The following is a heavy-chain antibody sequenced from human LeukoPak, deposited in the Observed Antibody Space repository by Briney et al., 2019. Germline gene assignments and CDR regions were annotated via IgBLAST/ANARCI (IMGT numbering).Heavy chain of an antibody. CDR2: ISSSSSYI. D-gene: IGHD3-9*01. CDR1: GFTFSSYS. Sequence: PGGSLRLSCAASGFTFSSYSMKWVRQAPGKGLEWVSSISSSSSYIYYADSVKGRFTISRDNAKNTLYLQMNSLRAEDTAVYYCAKENQYYDILTGLDYWGQGTLVTVSS. CDR3: AKENQYYDILTGLDY. V-gene: IGHV3-21*01. J-gene: IGHJ4*02.